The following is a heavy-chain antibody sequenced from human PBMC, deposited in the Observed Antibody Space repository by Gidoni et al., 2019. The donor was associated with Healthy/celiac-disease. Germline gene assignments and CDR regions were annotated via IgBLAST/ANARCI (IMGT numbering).Heavy chain of an antibody. CDR1: GGSISSSSYY. CDR2: IHYSGST. V-gene: IGHV4-39*01. J-gene: IGHJ6*03. Sequence: QLQLQESGPGLVKPSETLSLTCTVSGGSISSSSYYWGWIRQPPGKGLEWIGSIHYSGSTYYNPSLNSRVTISVDTSKNQFSLKLSSVTAADTAVYYCARHEGSWIWTYYYYYYMDVWGKGTTVTVSS. CDR3: ARHEGSWIWTYYYYYYMDV. D-gene: IGHD5-12*01.